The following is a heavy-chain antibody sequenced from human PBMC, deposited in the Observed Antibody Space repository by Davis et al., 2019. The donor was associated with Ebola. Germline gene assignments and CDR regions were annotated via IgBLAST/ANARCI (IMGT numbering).Heavy chain of an antibody. D-gene: IGHD3-3*01. J-gene: IGHJ6*04. Sequence: ETLSLTCAVYGGSFSGYYWSWIRQPPGKGLEWVANIKQDGSEKYYADSVKGRFTISRDNSKNTLYLQMNSLRAEDTAVYYCAKDSWKYDFWSGARGLNVWGKGTTVTVSS. CDR3: AKDSWKYDFWSGARGLNV. V-gene: IGHV3-7*01. CDR2: IKQDGSEK. CDR1: GGSFSGYY.